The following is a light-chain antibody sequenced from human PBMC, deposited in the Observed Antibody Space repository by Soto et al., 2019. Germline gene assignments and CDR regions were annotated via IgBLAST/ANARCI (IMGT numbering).Light chain of an antibody. Sequence: ETVLTHSPGTVPLYPGERATLSCTTSQSVRSIYLAWYQQKPGQAPRLVGHDVFNRAIGIPDRFSGTGSGTDVALSISGLEAEASALCSCQRAGGSPRSFGQGTKLET. J-gene: IGKJ2*03. V-gene: IGKV3-20*01. CDR1: QSVRSIY. CDR2: DVF. CDR3: QRAGGSPRS.